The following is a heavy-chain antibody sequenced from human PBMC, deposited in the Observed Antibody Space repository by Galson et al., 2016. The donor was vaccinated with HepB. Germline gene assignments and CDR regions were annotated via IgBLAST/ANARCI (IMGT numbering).Heavy chain of an antibody. CDR3: ARDHGPDGHNLYYYYYMDV. V-gene: IGHV3-21*06. CDR2: ISISSSYI. J-gene: IGHJ6*03. Sequence: SLRLSCAASGFTFSSYGMHWVRQAPGKGLEWVSSISISSSYIYYADSMRGRFTISRDNAKNSLYLQMNSLSAEDTAVYYCARDHGPDGHNLYYYYYMDVWGKGTTVTVSS. CDR1: GFTFSSYG. D-gene: IGHD5-24*01.